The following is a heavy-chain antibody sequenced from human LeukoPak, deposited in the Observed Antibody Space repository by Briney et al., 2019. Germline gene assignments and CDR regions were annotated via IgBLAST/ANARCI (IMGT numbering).Heavy chain of an antibody. Sequence: QPGRSLRLSCAASGFTFSSYGMHWVRQAPGKGLEWVAVISYDGSNKYYADSVKGRFTISRDNSNNTLYLQMNSLRAEDTAVYYCANSTAMYLWGQGTLVTVSS. V-gene: IGHV3-30*18. CDR3: ANSTAMYL. CDR2: ISYDGSNK. CDR1: GFTFSSYG. J-gene: IGHJ5*02. D-gene: IGHD5-18*01.